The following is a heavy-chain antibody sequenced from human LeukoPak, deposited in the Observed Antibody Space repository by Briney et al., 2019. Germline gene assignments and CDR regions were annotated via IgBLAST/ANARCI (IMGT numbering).Heavy chain of an antibody. D-gene: IGHD3-22*01. V-gene: IGHV1-69*05. J-gene: IGHJ6*03. CDR1: GGTFGSYA. CDR2: IIPIFGTA. CDR3: ARAPYYSDSSSSSQGGYYYYYMDV. Sequence: SVNVSFKSSGGTFGSYAISWVRQGPGQGLEWMGGIIPIFGTANYAQRFQGRVTVTTDESPSTAYMALRSLRSEDTAAYYCARAPYYSDSSSSSQGGYYYYYMDVWGKGPTATVPS.